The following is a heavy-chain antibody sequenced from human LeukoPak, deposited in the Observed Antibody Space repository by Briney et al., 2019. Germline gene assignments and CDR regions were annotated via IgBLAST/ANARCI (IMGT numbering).Heavy chain of an antibody. Sequence: KPSETLSLTCTVSGGSISSSSYYWGWIRQPPGKGLEWIGSIYYSGSTYYNPSLKSRVTVSVDRSKNQFSLKLSSVTAADTAVYYCARDTMIAGGAFDIWGQGTMVTVSS. J-gene: IGHJ3*02. V-gene: IGHV4-39*07. CDR2: IYYSGST. CDR1: GGSISSSSYY. D-gene: IGHD3-22*01. CDR3: ARDTMIAGGAFDI.